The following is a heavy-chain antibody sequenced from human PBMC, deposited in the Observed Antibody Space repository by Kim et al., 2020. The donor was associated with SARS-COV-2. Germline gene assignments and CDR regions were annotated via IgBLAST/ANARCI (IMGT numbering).Heavy chain of an antibody. CDR1: GFTFSSYA. D-gene: IGHD3-9*01. CDR2: ISGSGGST. J-gene: IGHJ6*02. Sequence: GGSLRLSCAASGFTFSSYAMSWVRQAPGKGLEWVSAISGSGGSTYYADSVKGRFTISRDNSKNTLYLQMNSLRAEDTAVYYCAKGAQRVLRYFDWYPFSYYGMDVWGQGTTVTVSS. CDR3: AKGAQRVLRYFDWYPFSYYGMDV. V-gene: IGHV3-23*01.